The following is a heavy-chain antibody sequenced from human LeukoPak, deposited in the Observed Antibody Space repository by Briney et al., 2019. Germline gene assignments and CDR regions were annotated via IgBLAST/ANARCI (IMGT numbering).Heavy chain of an antibody. V-gene: IGHV3-15*01. CDR1: GFTFSDAW. CDR3: TTDRGLYPRYSG. Sequence: GGSLRLSCAASGFTFSDAWMSWVRQAPGKGLEWVGRIKSKTDGGTTDYPAPVKGRFTISRDDSKNTLYLQMNSLKTEDTAVYHCTTDRGLYPRYSGWGQGTLVIVSS. J-gene: IGHJ4*02. CDR2: IKSKTDGGTT. D-gene: IGHD6-13*01.